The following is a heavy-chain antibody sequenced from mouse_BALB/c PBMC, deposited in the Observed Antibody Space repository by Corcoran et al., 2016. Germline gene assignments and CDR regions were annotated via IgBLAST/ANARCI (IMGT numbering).Heavy chain of an antibody. V-gene: IGHV1-18*01. CDR2: INPYNGGT. CDR1: GYSFTGYT. Sequence: EVQLQQSGPELVKPGASMKISCKASGYSFTGYTMNWVKQSHGKNLEWIGLINPYNGGTSYNQKFKGKATLTVDKSSSTAYMELLSLTSEDSAVYYWGRGKYDYDGWFAYWGQGTLVTVSA. D-gene: IGHD2-4*01. CDR3: GRGKYDYDGWFAY. J-gene: IGHJ3*01.